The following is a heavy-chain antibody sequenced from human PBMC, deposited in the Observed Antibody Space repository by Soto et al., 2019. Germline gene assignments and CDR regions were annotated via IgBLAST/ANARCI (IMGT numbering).Heavy chain of an antibody. V-gene: IGHV4-34*01. CDR1: GGSFSGYY. J-gene: IGHJ3*02. CDR2: INHSGST. D-gene: IGHD6-19*01. Sequence: SETLSLTCAVYGGSFSGYYWSWIRQPPGKGLEWIGEINHSGSTNYNPSLKSRVTISVDTSKNQFSLKLSSVTAADTAVYYCARVPGRKWLVLNDAFDIWGQGTMVTVSS. CDR3: ARVPGRKWLVLNDAFDI.